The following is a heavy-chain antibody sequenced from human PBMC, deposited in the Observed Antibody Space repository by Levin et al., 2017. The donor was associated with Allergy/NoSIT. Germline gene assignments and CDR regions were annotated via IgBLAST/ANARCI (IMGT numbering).Heavy chain of an antibody. CDR2: INPNLGGT. Sequence: ASVKVSCKASGYTFTGYYMHWVRQAPGQGLEWMGWINPNLGGTKYAQKFQGRVTMTRDTSISTAYMELSRLRSDDTAVYYCARARVVLTAIRDRVREADYWGQGTLVTVSS. J-gene: IGHJ4*02. D-gene: IGHD2-21*02. CDR1: GYTFTGYY. V-gene: IGHV1-2*02. CDR3: ARARVVLTAIRDRVREADY.